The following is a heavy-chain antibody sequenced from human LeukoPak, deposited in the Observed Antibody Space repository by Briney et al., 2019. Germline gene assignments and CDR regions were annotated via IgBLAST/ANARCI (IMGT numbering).Heavy chain of an antibody. CDR3: ARGGQAGTGDL. CDR1: GFTFRSYW. Sequence: GGSLRLSCAASGFTFRSYWMTWVRQSPGKGLEWVANIKQDGSETYHVDSVKGRFTISRDNAKDSLYLEMNSLRAEGTAVNYCARGGQAGTGDLWGQGTLVTVSS. J-gene: IGHJ5*02. D-gene: IGHD3-10*01. V-gene: IGHV3-7*01. CDR2: IKQDGSET.